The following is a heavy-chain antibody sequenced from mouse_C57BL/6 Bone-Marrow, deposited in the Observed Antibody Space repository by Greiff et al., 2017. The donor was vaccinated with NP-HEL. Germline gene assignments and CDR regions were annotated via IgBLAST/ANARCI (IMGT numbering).Heavy chain of an antibody. CDR2: IHPNSGST. CDR1: GYTFTSYW. J-gene: IGHJ1*03. CDR3: AREWIVWYFDV. V-gene: IGHV1-64*01. Sequence: QVQLQQPGAELVKPGASVKLSCKASGYTFTSYWMHWVKQRPGQGLEWIGMIHPNSGSTNYNEKFKSKATLTVDKSSSTAYMQLSSLTSEDSAVYYCAREWIVWYFDVWGTGTTVTVSS.